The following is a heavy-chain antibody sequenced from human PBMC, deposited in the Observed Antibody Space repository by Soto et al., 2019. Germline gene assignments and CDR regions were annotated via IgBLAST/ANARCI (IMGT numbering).Heavy chain of an antibody. CDR1: ESTFSYYW. Sequence: EMHLVESGGGLVQPCGSLRLSCAASESTFSYYWMTWVRQAPGKGLEWVANIKRAGSQMSYLDDVRGRFTISRDNAKNSLYLHMNNLRAEDTALYYCARDVSPGSSSLYLDAFDIWGQGTMVTVSS. J-gene: IGHJ3*02. V-gene: IGHV3-7*05. D-gene: IGHD6-13*01. CDR3: ARDVSPGSSSLYLDAFDI. CDR2: IKRAGSQM.